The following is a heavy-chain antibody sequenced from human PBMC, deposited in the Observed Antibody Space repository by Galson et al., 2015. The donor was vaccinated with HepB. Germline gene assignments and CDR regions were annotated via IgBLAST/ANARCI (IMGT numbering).Heavy chain of an antibody. Sequence: SLRLSCAASGFTFNKSAMHWVRQAPGKGLEWLTLISSNGSNKYYTDSVKGRFTISRDNSKNTLYLQMNSLRAEDTAVYYCAKDAGPHYSVSSGFDDWGRGTLVTVSS. J-gene: IGHJ4*02. CDR2: ISSNGSNK. D-gene: IGHD3-22*01. V-gene: IGHV3-30*18. CDR1: GFTFNKSA. CDR3: AKDAGPHYSVSSGFDD.